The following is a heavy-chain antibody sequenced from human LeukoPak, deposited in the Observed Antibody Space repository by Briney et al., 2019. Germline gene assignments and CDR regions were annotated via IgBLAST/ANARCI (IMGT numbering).Heavy chain of an antibody. Sequence: GGSLRLSCAASGFTFSSYWMHWVRQAPGKGLVWVSRINSDGSSTSYADSVKGRFTISRGNAKNTLYLQMNSLRAEDTAVYYCARDGDYYYMDVWGKGTTVTVSS. J-gene: IGHJ6*03. V-gene: IGHV3-74*01. CDR2: INSDGSST. CDR3: ARDGDYYYMDV. D-gene: IGHD3-16*01. CDR1: GFTFSSYW.